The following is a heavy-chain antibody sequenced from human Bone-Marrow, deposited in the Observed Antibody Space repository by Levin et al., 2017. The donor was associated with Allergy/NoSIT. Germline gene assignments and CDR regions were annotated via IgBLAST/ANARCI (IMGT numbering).Heavy chain of an antibody. CDR3: ARLPENWFDP. CDR1: GGSFSTYY. CDR2: INHSGST. J-gene: IGHJ5*02. Sequence: KASETLSLTCAVYGGSFSTYYWSWIRQPPGKGLEWIGEINHSGSTKYNPSLKSRITISLDTSKNQFSLNLSSVTAADTAVYYCARLPENWFDPWGQGTLVTVSS. V-gene: IGHV4-34*01.